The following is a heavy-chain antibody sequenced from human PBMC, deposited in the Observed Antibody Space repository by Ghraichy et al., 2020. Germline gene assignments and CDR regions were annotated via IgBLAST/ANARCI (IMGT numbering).Heavy chain of an antibody. J-gene: IGHJ6*02. CDR3: ARERGAYCGGDCSDGMDV. CDR2: ISSSSSYT. CDR1: GFTFRDYY. Sequence: GGSLRLSCAASGFTFRDYYMSWIRQAPGKGLEWVSYISSSSSYTNYADSVKGRFTISRDNAKNSLYLQMNSLGAEDTAVYYCARERGAYCGGDCSDGMDVWGQGTTVTVSS. D-gene: IGHD2-21*02. V-gene: IGHV3-11*06.